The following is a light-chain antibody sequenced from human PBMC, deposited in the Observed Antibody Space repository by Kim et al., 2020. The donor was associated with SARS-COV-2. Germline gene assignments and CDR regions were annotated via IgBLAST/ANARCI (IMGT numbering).Light chain of an antibody. V-gene: IGLV2-14*03. CDR2: DVD. CDR1: SSDVCNYNY. CDR3: TAFTTAYTYV. J-gene: IGLJ1*01. Sequence: GQSITMSCNGTSSDVCNYNYVDWYQQLPGKAPKRLIYDVDRRPSVVSDRFTGSKSGDTASLTISGLQTEDEADYYCTAFTTAYTYVFGSGTKVTVL.